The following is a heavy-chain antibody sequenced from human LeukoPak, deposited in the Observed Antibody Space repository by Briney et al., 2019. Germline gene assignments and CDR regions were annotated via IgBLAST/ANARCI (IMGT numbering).Heavy chain of an antibody. CDR2: ISSSGSTI. V-gene: IGHV3-11*01. Sequence: PGGSLRLSCAASRFTFSDYYMSGIRQAPEEGLEGVSYISSSGSTIYYADSVKGRFTISRDNAKNSLYLQMNSLRAEDTAVYYCARDDEAVAGHYVDYWGQGTLVTVSS. J-gene: IGHJ4*02. CDR1: RFTFSDYY. D-gene: IGHD6-19*01. CDR3: ARDDEAVAGHYVDY.